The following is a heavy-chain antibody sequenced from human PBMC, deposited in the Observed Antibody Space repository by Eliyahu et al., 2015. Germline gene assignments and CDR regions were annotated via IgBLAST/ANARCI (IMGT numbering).Heavy chain of an antibody. V-gene: IGHV1-69*02. CDR3: AGGLRSSLVAQY. CDR1: GSXLSSXI. D-gene: IGHD4-17*01. CDR2: IIPTLGIG. J-gene: IGHJ4*02. Sequence: QVHLLQXGAEVKKPGSSVXXSCTAXGSXLSSXIXSWVRQAPGQGLEWMGRIIPTLGIGSNAQKFQDRVTITADTSTNSVYLELSSLRSEDTATYFCAGGLRSSLVAQYWGQGTLVTVSS.